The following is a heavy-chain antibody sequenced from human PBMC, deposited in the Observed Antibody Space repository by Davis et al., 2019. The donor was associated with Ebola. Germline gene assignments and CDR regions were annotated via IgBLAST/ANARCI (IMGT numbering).Heavy chain of an antibody. V-gene: IGHV3-48*02. D-gene: IGHD4-17*01. J-gene: IGHJ2*01. CDR1: GFTFSSFG. CDR3: AGDAWYGDYGGYWYFDL. Sequence: GESLKISCAASGFTFSSFGMTWVRQAPGKGLEWVSFITSSSTISYADSVKGRFTISRDNAKDSLYLQMNSLRDEDTAVYYCAGDAWYGDYGGYWYFDLWGRGTLVTVSS. CDR2: ITSSSTI.